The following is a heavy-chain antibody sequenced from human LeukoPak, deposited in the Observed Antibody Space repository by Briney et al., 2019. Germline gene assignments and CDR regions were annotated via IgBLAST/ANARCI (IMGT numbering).Heavy chain of an antibody. J-gene: IGHJ4*02. CDR3: ARRGQQLRY. V-gene: IGHV4-61*08. CDR2: INHSGST. D-gene: IGHD6-13*01. Sequence: PSETLSLTCTVSGGSISSGGYYWSWIRQPPGKGLEWIGEINHSGSTNYNPSLKSRVTISVDTSKNQFSLKLSSVTAADTAVYYCARRGQQLRYWGQGTLVTVSS. CDR1: GGSISSGGYY.